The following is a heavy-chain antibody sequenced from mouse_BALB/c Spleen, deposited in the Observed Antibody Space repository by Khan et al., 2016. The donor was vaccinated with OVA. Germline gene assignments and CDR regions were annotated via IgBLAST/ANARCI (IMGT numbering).Heavy chain of an antibody. J-gene: IGHJ3*01. D-gene: IGHD2-14*01. Sequence: EVQLQESGPSLVKPSQTLSLTCSVTGDSITSGYWSWIRKFPGNKLEYMGYMIYSGNTYYNPSLKSRISITRHTSKTKYYLQLNSVTTEDTATYYCARSTYRYAFAYWGQGTLVTVSA. V-gene: IGHV3-8*02. CDR1: GDSITSGY. CDR3: ARSTYRYAFAY. CDR2: MIYSGNT.